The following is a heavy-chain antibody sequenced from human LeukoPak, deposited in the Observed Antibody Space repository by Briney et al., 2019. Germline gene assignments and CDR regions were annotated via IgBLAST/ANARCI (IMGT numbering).Heavy chain of an antibody. J-gene: IGHJ4*02. Sequence: SETLSLTCTVSGGSISSYYWSWIRQPPGKGLEWIGYISYSGSPNSNPSLKSRLTISRDTSRNLFSLTLSSVTAADTAIYYCARQGYDYYGSGSYSDFDHWGQGTLVTVSS. V-gene: IGHV4-59*08. CDR1: GGSISSYY. CDR3: ARQGYDYYGSGSYSDFDH. CDR2: ISYSGSP. D-gene: IGHD3-10*01.